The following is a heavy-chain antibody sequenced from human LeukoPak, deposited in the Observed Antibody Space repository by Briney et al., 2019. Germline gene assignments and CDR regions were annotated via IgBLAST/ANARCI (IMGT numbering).Heavy chain of an antibody. CDR2: IKQDGSDK. V-gene: IGHV3-7*05. J-gene: IGHJ4*02. D-gene: IGHD2-2*01. Sequence: GGSLRLSCAASGFTFSSYWMSWVRQAPGKGLEWVANIKQDGSDKYYVDSVKGRLTISRDNSKNSLYLQMSSLRAEDTAVYYCARTQCISTRCSHYFAYWGQGTLVTVSS. CDR3: ARTQCISTRCSHYFAY. CDR1: GFTFSSYW.